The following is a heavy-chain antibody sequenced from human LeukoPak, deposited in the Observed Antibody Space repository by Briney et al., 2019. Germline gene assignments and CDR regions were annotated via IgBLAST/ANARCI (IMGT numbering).Heavy chain of an antibody. D-gene: IGHD3-3*01. CDR2: ISYDGSNK. V-gene: IGHV3-30-3*01. J-gene: IGHJ5*02. Sequence: GGSLRLSCAASGFTFSSYAMHWVRQAPGQGLEWVAVISYDGSNKYYADSVKGRFTISRDNSKNTLYLQMNSLRSEDTAVYYCARVVTYDFWSGYYPPNWFDPWGQGTLVTVSS. CDR3: ARVVTYDFWSGYYPPNWFDP. CDR1: GFTFSSYA.